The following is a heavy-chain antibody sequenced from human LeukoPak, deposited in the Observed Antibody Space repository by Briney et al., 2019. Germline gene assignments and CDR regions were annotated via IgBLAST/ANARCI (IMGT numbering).Heavy chain of an antibody. CDR2: IYSSGST. Sequence: PSQNLSLNCAVSGHYISSAPHCWRWIRQTAGKGMEWIGRIYSSGSTNCNPSLKSRVSISVDTSKNQFSLKLSSVTAADTGVYYCARFLNWVFDNWGQGTPVTVSS. CDR3: ARFLNWVFDN. J-gene: IGHJ4*02. V-gene: IGHV4-61*02. D-gene: IGHD7-27*01. CDR1: GHYISSAPHC.